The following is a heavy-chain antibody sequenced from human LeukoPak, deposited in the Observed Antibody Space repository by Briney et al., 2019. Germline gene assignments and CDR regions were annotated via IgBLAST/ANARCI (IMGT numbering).Heavy chain of an antibody. D-gene: IGHD5-18*01. V-gene: IGHV4-59*08. CDR1: GDSIKSYY. J-gene: IGHJ5*02. Sequence: PSETLSLTCTVFGDSIKSYYWSWLRQPPGKRLECIAYIYYPGRASYNPSLTSRVPISVDTSKNQFSLNLTSVTAADTAVYYCARHRGYTYGRTFDLWGQGTLVTVSS. CDR3: ARHRGYTYGRTFDL. CDR2: IYYPGRA.